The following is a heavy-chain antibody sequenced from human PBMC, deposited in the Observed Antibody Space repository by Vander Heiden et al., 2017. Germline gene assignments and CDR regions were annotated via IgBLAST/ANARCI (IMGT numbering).Heavy chain of an antibody. CDR1: GFSFTYAW. Sequence: EAQLVQSGGGLVKPGGSLRLSCAASGFSFTYAWMHWVRQTPGKGLEWVGRIKSKTDGETVEYAASVKGRFIISRDDSKDMLYLQINSLKTDDSGLYFCFIHGSDGYWGQGSLLTVSS. CDR2: IKSKTDGETV. D-gene: IGHD3-10*01. CDR3: FIHGSDGY. J-gene: IGHJ4*02. V-gene: IGHV3-15*01.